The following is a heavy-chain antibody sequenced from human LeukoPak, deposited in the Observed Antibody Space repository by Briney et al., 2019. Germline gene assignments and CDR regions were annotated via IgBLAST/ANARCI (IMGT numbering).Heavy chain of an antibody. Sequence: TGGSLRLSCAASGFTFSSYGMHWVRQAPGKGLEWVAVIWYDGSNKYYADSVKGRFTISRDNSKNTLYLQMNSLRAEDTAVYYCAKGVRVAAAATELDYWGQGTLVTVSS. J-gene: IGHJ4*02. CDR1: GFTFSSYG. D-gene: IGHD6-13*01. CDR3: AKGVRVAAAATELDY. CDR2: IWYDGSNK. V-gene: IGHV3-33*06.